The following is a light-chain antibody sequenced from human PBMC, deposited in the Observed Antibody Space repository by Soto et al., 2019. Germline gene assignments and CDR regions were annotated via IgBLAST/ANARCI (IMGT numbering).Light chain of an antibody. J-gene: IGLJ2*01. CDR1: NSNIGAGFG. CDR2: SNT. Sequence: QSVLTQPPSVSGAPGQRVTISCTGSNSNIGAGFGVQWYQQFPRTAPRLLIYSNTNRPSGVPDRFSASKSGTSASLAITGLRAEDEADYYCQSFDINVLALIFGVGIQLTVL. CDR3: QSFDINVLALI. V-gene: IGLV1-40*01.